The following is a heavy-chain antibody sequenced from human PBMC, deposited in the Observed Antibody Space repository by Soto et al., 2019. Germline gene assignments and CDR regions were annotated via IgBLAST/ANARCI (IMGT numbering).Heavy chain of an antibody. J-gene: IGHJ4*02. Sequence: QVQLVESGGGVVQPGRSLRLSCAASGFTFSSYGMHWVRQAPGKGLEWVAVISYDGSNKYYADSVKGRFTISRDNSKNXLYLQMRGLRAEDTAVYYCAKDPAHYDSSGYYAEYWGQGTLVTVSS. D-gene: IGHD3-22*01. CDR1: GFTFSSYG. CDR3: AKDPAHYDSSGYYAEY. CDR2: ISYDGSNK. V-gene: IGHV3-30*18.